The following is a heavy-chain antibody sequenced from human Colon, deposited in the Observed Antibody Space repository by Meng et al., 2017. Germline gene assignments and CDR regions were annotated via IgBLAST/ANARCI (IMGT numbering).Heavy chain of an antibody. CDR1: GFIFTDYF. Sequence: LVQFGEGLFKPGGSLRLSCEASGFIFTDYFFNWIRQAPGKGMEWIEYVSSHGTTIHYADSVKGRFTISRDDANNSVHLQMNSLRAEDTAVYYCTRNVVSDYWGQGTLVTVSS. V-gene: IGHV3-11*01. CDR2: VSSHGTTI. J-gene: IGHJ4*02. CDR3: TRNVVSDY. D-gene: IGHD2-21*01.